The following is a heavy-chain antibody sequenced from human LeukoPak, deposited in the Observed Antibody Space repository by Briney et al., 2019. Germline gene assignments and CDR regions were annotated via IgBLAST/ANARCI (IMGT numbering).Heavy chain of an antibody. CDR1: GGSFSGYY. CDR3: ARDESNGAFDI. D-gene: IGHD2-8*01. Sequence: PSETLSLTCAVYGGSFSGYYWSWIRQPPGKGLEWIGEINHSGSTNYNPSLKSRVTISVDTSKNQFSLKLSSVTAADTAVYYCARDESNGAFDIWGQGTMVTVSS. V-gene: IGHV4-34*01. CDR2: INHSGST. J-gene: IGHJ3*02.